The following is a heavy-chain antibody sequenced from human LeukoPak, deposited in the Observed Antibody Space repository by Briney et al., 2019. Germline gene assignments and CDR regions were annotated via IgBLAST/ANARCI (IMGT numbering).Heavy chain of an antibody. Sequence: GSLRLSCAGSGFAFESFTMTWVRQAPGKGLEWVSLISDTGRDINYADSVRGRFTISRDNTKNSLFLQMDSLRVKDTAIYYCAKGLFSAYDKYLDSWGQGTLVTVSS. J-gene: IGHJ4*02. CDR1: GFAFESFT. CDR3: AKGLFSAYDKYLDS. CDR2: ISDTGRDI. V-gene: IGHV3-21*04. D-gene: IGHD5-12*01.